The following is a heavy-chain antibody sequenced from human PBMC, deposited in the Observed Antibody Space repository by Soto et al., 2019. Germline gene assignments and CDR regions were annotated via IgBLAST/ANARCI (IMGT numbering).Heavy chain of an antibody. CDR2: VYSSGTT. Sequence: QVQLQESGPGLVKPSETLSLTCSVSGGSINSYWLSWIRQPAGKGLEWIGRVYSSGTTDYNPSLTSRATLSVETSKNQFSLKLSSVTAADTAVYYCARDIGSYAYGEGYWGQGIQVPVSS. CDR3: ARDIGSYAYGEGY. V-gene: IGHV4-4*07. CDR1: GGSINSYW. J-gene: IGHJ4*02. D-gene: IGHD3-10*01.